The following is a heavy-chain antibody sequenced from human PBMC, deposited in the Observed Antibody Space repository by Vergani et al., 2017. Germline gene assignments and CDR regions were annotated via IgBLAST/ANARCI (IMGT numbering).Heavy chain of an antibody. V-gene: IGHV5-51*01. CDR1: GYIFSNFW. CDR2: IYPGDSDT. Sequence: EKQLVQSGSETKKPGESLKISCQAFGYIFSNFWIGWVRQRPGRGLEWMGIIYPGDSDTRYSPSFQGQVTISADKSISTAYLQWSSLKASDTAMYYCARQVVVAATSPGFDYWGQGTLVTVSS. CDR3: ARQVVVAATSPGFDY. D-gene: IGHD2-15*01. J-gene: IGHJ4*02.